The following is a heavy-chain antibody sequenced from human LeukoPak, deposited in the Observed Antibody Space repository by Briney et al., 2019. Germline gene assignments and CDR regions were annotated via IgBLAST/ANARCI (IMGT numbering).Heavy chain of an antibody. CDR2: IYYRGST. CDR1: GGSIASGGYY. V-gene: IGHV4-39*01. Sequence: SETLSLTCTVSGGSIASGGYYWTWIRQPPGKGLEWIGSIYYRGSTYHNPSLKSRVTISVDTSKSQLSLKLSSVTAADTAVYYCARRWRFDYWGQGTLVTVSS. D-gene: IGHD2-15*01. CDR3: ARRWRFDY. J-gene: IGHJ4*02.